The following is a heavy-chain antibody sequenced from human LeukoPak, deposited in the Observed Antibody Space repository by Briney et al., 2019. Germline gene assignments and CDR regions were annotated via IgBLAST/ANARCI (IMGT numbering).Heavy chain of an antibody. V-gene: IGHV1-18*01. D-gene: IGHD2-2*01. Sequence: AXXXNTNYAQKLQGRVTMTTDTSTSTAYMELRSLRSDGTAVYYCARDGVVVPAATNYYYYGMDVWGQGTTVTVSS. J-gene: IGHJ6*02. CDR3: ARDGVVVPAATNYYYYGMDV. CDR2: AXXXNT.